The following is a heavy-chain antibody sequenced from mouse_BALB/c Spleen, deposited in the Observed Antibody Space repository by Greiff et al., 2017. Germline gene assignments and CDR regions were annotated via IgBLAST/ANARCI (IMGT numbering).Heavy chain of an antibody. CDR2: ISSGGSYT. D-gene: IGHD4-1*01. J-gene: IGHJ2*01. V-gene: IGHV5-6-4*01. CDR3: TRDKLTGTPYYFDY. CDR1: GFTFSSYT. Sequence: EVMLVESGGGLVKPGGSLKLSCAASGFTFSSYTMSWVRQTPEKRLEWVATISSGGSYTYYPDSVKGRFTISRDNAKNTLYLQMSSLKSEDTAMYYCTRDKLTGTPYYFDYWGQGTTLTVSS.